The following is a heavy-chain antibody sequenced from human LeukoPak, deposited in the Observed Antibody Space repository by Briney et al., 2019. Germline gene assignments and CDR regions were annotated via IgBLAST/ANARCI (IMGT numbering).Heavy chain of an antibody. CDR1: GYSLTSYW. V-gene: IGHV5-51*01. CDR2: IYPGDSDT. D-gene: IGHD3-22*01. CDR3: ARNNTYYYDSSGLYDY. J-gene: IGHJ4*02. Sequence: GESLKISCKGSGYSLTSYWIGWVRQMPGKGLEWMGIIYPGDSDTRYSPSFQGQVTISADKSISTAYLQWSSLKASDTAMYYCARNNTYYYDSSGLYDYWGQGTLVTVSS.